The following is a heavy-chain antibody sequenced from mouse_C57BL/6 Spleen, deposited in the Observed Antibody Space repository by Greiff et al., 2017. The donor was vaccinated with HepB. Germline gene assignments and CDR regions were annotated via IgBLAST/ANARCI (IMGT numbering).Heavy chain of an antibody. CDR3: ARSPFITTVVPTGAY. Sequence: VQLQQSGAELARPGASVKLSCKASGYTFTSYGISWVKQRTGQGLEWIGEIYPRSGNTYYNEKLKGKATLTADKSSSTAYMELRSLTSEDSAVYFCARSPFITTVVPTGAYWGQGTLVTVSA. CDR1: GYTFTSYG. D-gene: IGHD1-1*01. J-gene: IGHJ3*01. CDR2: IYPRSGNT. V-gene: IGHV1-81*01.